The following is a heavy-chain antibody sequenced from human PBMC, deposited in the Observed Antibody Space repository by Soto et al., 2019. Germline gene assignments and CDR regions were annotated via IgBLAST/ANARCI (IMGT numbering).Heavy chain of an antibody. D-gene: IGHD6-13*01. CDR3: ALDQLVRTSRSQDFDY. Sequence: SAQVSFKASAGIFISYAINFVRQAPGQGLEWIGGIIPIFGTANYAQKFQGRVTITADESTSTAYMELSSLRSEDTAVYYCALDQLVRTSRSQDFDYWGQGTLVTVSS. CDR1: AGIFISYA. V-gene: IGHV1-69*13. CDR2: IIPIFGTA. J-gene: IGHJ4*02.